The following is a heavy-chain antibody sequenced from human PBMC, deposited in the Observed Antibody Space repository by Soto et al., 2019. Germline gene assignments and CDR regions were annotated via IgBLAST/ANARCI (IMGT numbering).Heavy chain of an antibody. CDR1: GGTFSSYT. CDR3: ARDKMTYCSSTSCYSYYGMDV. J-gene: IGHJ6*02. Sequence: QVQLVQSGAEVKKPGSSVKVSCKASGGTFSSYTISWVRQAPGQGLEWMGRIIPILGIANYAQKFQGRVTITADKSTITAYMELSSLRSEDTAVYYCARDKMTYCSSTSCYSYYGMDVWGQGTTVTVSS. CDR2: IIPILGIA. D-gene: IGHD2-2*02. V-gene: IGHV1-69*08.